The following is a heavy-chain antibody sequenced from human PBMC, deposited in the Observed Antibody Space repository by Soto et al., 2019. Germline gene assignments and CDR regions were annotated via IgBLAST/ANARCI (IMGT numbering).Heavy chain of an antibody. CDR2: IGTSGSYI. V-gene: IGHV3-21*04. Sequence: GGSLRLSCAVSGFIFSRYSMNWVRQAPGKGLEWVSSIGTSGSYIYYTDSVKGRFTISRDNSKNSLYLQMNSLRAEDTAVYYCTKDARPDGFWDFDYWGQGTLVTVSS. D-gene: IGHD5-12*01. J-gene: IGHJ4*02. CDR1: GFIFSRYS. CDR3: TKDARPDGFWDFDY.